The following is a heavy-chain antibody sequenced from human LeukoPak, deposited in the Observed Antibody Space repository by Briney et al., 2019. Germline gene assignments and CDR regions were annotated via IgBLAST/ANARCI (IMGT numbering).Heavy chain of an antibody. D-gene: IGHD3-22*01. Sequence: PGGSLRLSCAASGFTFSSYAMSWVRQAPGKGLEWVSAISGSGGSTHYADSVKGRFTISRDNSKNTLYLQMNSLRAEDSAVYYCAKRDGYYYYFDYWGQGTLVTVSS. J-gene: IGHJ4*02. V-gene: IGHV3-23*01. CDR3: AKRDGYYYYFDY. CDR2: ISGSGGST. CDR1: GFTFSSYA.